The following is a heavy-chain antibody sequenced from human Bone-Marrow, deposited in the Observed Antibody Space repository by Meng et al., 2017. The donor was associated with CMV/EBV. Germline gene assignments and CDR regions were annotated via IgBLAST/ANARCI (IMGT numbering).Heavy chain of an antibody. Sequence: SVKVSCKASGGTFSSYAISWVRQTPGQGLEWMGGIIPILGIANYAQKFQGRVTITADKSTSTAYMELRSLRSEDTAVYYCARGPKRSYYYGMDVWGQGTTVTVSS. CDR1: GGTFSSYA. J-gene: IGHJ6*02. CDR2: IIPILGIA. V-gene: IGHV1-69*10. CDR3: ARGPKRSYYYGMDV. D-gene: IGHD4-17*01.